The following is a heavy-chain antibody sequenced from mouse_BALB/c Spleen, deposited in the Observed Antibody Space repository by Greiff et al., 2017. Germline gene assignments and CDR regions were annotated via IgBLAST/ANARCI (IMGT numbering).Heavy chain of an antibody. Sequence: VQLQQSGPELVKTGASVKISCKASGYTFTSYDINWVKQRPGQGLEWIGWIYPGDGSTKYNEKFKGKATLTADKSSSTAYMQLSSLTSENSAVYFCARKGRYDGFDYWGQGTTLTVSS. CDR3: ARKGRYDGFDY. CDR1: GYTFTSYD. D-gene: IGHD2-14*01. CDR2: IYPGDGST. V-gene: IGHV1S56*01. J-gene: IGHJ2*01.